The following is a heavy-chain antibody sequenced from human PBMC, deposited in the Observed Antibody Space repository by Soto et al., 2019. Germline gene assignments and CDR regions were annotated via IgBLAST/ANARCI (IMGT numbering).Heavy chain of an antibody. J-gene: IGHJ5*02. Sequence: QLHLRESGPGLVKPSETLSLTCTVSGGSITSSSYYWGWIRQPPGKGLDWIGSIYYSGSTYYNPSFKSQVNISVDTSKNQSSLKLSAVTAADPAVYYCATQEVGGTYVYTFDPWGQGTLVTVSS. D-gene: IGHD1-26*01. CDR1: GGSITSSSYY. CDR3: ATQEVGGTYVYTFDP. V-gene: IGHV4-39*01. CDR2: IYYSGST.